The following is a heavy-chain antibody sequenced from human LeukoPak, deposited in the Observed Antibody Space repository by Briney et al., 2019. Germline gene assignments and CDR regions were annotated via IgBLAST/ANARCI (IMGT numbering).Heavy chain of an antibody. CDR1: GFTFSSYG. D-gene: IGHD3-3*01. CDR3: ASSFGQYYDFWSGYFDY. V-gene: IGHV3-7*01. Sequence: GGSLRLSCAASGFTFSSYGMHWVRQAPGKGLEWVANIKQDGSEKYYVDSVKGRFTISRDNAKNSLYLQMNSLRAEDTAVYYCASSFGQYYDFWSGYFDYWGQGTLVTVSS. J-gene: IGHJ4*02. CDR2: IKQDGSEK.